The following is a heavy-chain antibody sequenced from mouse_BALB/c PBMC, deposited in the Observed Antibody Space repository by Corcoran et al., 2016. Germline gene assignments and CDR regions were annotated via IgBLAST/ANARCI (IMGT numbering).Heavy chain of an antibody. D-gene: IGHD3-3*01. J-gene: IGHJ3*01. CDR1: GFSLSTSGMG. V-gene: IGHV8-12*01. CDR2: IYWDDDK. CDR3: ARTGTGFAY. Sequence: QVTLKESGHGILQPSQTLSLTCSFSGFSLSTSGMGVSWIRQPSGKGLEWLAHIYWDDDKRSNPSLKSRLTIYKDTTRNQVFLKITSVDTADTATYYCARTGTGFAYWGQGTLVTVSA.